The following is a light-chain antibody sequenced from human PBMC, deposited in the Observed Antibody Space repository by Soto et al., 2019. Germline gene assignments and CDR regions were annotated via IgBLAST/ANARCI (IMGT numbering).Light chain of an antibody. CDR2: AAS. Sequence: EIVLTQSPGTLSLPPGERSTLSCRSSQSVISNHLAWYQQEPGQAPRLLIYAASIRATGIPDRFSGSGSGTEFTLTISRLEPEDSAMYYCQQYGTSPRTFGQGTKVDIK. CDR1: QSVISNH. V-gene: IGKV3-20*01. CDR3: QQYGTSPRT. J-gene: IGKJ1*01.